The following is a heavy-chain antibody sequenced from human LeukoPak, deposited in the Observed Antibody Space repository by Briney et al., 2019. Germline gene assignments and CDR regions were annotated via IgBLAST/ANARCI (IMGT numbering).Heavy chain of an antibody. J-gene: IGHJ4*02. V-gene: IGHV1-2*02. CDR3: ARGRLGAAGTVVDY. D-gene: IGHD6-13*01. Sequence: ASVPVSFKASGYTFTGYYMHWVRQAPGQGLEWMGWINPNSGGTNYAQKFQGRVTMTRDTSISTAYMELSRLRSDDTAVYYCARGRLGAAGTVVDYWGQGTLVTVSS. CDR2: INPNSGGT. CDR1: GYTFTGYY.